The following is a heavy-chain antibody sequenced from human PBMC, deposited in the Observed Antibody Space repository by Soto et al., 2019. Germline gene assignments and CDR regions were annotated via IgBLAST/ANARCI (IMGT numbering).Heavy chain of an antibody. V-gene: IGHV3-23*01. CDR2: IDSSGVNT. CDR1: IYTFKSHG. J-gene: IGHJ4*02. Sequence: GWSLRLSCASSIYTFKSHGLSWVRQAPGKGLEWVSTIDSSGVNTHYADSVKGRFTISRDNSRNTLHLQMHDLRADDTALYYCVSWVSAHFDYWGQGTVVTVSS. CDR3: VSWVSAHFDY. D-gene: IGHD3-16*01.